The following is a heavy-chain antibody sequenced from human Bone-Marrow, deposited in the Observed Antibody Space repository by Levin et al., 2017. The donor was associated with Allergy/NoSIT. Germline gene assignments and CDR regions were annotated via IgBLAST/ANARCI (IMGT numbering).Heavy chain of an antibody. V-gene: IGHV4-34*01. D-gene: IGHD1-26*01. CDR1: VGSFSGYY. CDR2: INHSGST. CDR3: ARVRSGSYSKGSDY. Sequence: PSETLSLTCAVYVGSFSGYYWSWIRQPPGKGLEWIGEINHSGSTNYNPSLKSRVTISIDTSKNQFSLKLSSVTAADTAVYYCARVRSGSYSKGSDYWGQGTLVTVSS. J-gene: IGHJ4*02.